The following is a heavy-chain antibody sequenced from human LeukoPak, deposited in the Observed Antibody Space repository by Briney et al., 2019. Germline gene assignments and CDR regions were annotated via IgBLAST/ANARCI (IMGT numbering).Heavy chain of an antibody. Sequence: SVKVSCTASGYTFTSYDISWVRQATGQGLEWMGGIIPIFRTANYAQKFQGRLTITADKSTSTAYMELSSLRSDDTAVYYCASATLRCSGGGCYEMDVWGKGTTVTVSS. CDR3: ASATLRCSGGGCYEMDV. CDR2: IIPIFRTA. J-gene: IGHJ6*04. D-gene: IGHD2-15*01. V-gene: IGHV1-69*06. CDR1: GYTFTSYD.